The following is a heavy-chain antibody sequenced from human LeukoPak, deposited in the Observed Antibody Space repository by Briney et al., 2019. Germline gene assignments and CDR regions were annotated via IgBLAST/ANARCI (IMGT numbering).Heavy chain of an antibody. Sequence: ASETLSLTCTVSGGSISSYYWSWIRQPPGKGLEWIGYIYYSGSTNYNPSLKSRVTISVDTSKNQFSLKLSSVTAADTAVYYCARGDYYYYYYMDVWGKGTTVTVSS. CDR1: GGSISSYY. CDR2: IYYSGST. J-gene: IGHJ6*03. V-gene: IGHV4-59*01. D-gene: IGHD3-16*01. CDR3: ARGDYYYYYYMDV.